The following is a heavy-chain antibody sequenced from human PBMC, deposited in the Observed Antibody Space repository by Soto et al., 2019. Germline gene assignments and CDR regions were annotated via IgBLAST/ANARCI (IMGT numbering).Heavy chain of an antibody. CDR2: ISSSSSTI. CDR1: GFTFSSYS. CDR3: ASSLKGGPFDY. V-gene: IGHV3-48*01. J-gene: IGHJ4*02. Sequence: PGGSLRLSCAASGFTFSSYSMNWVRQAPGKGLEWVSYISSSSSTIYYADSVKGRFTISRDNAKNSLYLQMNSLRAEDTAVYYCASSLKGGPFDYWGQGTLVTVSS. D-gene: IGHD3-16*01.